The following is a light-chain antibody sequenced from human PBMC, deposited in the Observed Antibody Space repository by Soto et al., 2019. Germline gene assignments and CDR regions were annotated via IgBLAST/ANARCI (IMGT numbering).Light chain of an antibody. V-gene: IGKV3-20*01. CDR1: QSVSNNY. CDR3: QQYGSSGT. CDR2: GAS. J-gene: IGKJ1*01. Sequence: EIVLTQSPGTLSLSPGESATLSWRASQSVSNNYLAWYQQKPGQAPRLLIYGASNRATGIPDRFSGSGSGTEFTLTIRRLEPEDFAVYYCQQYGSSGTXGQGTKVDIK.